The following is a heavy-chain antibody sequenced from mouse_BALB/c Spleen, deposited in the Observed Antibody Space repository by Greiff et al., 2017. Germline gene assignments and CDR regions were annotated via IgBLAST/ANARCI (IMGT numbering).Heavy chain of an antibody. CDR1: GYTFTSYW. D-gene: IGHD2-1*01. CDR3: TGGNYSFDD. Sequence: LQQPGSELVRPGASVKLSCKASGYTFTSYWMHWVKQRHGQGLEWIGNIYPGSGSTNYDEKFKSKGTLTVDTSSSTAYMHLSSLTSEDSAVYYCTGGNYSFDDWGQGTTLTVSS. CDR2: IYPGSGST. J-gene: IGHJ2*01. V-gene: IGHV1S22*01.